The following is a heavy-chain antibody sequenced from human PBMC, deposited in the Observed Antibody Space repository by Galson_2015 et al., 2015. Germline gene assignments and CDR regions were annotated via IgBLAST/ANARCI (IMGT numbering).Heavy chain of an antibody. V-gene: IGHV3-33*01. CDR2: IWYDGSNK. D-gene: IGHD3-16*02. CDR1: GFTFSSYG. CDR3: AREHDYIWGSYRYDYYFDY. Sequence: SLRLSCAASGFTFSSYGMHWVRQAPGKGLEWVAVIWYDGSNKYYADSVKGRFTISRDNSKNTLYLQMNSLRAEDTAVYYCAREHDYIWGSYRYDYYFDYWGQGTLVTVSS. J-gene: IGHJ4*02.